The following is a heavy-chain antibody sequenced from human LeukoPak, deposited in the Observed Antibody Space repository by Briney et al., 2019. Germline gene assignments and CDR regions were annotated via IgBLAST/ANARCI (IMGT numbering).Heavy chain of an antibody. CDR3: AGNSGRGATTFDY. D-gene: IGHD1-26*01. Sequence: SVKVSCKASGGTFSSYAISWVRQAPGQGLEWMGGIIPIFGTANYAQKFRGRVTITADESTSTAYMELSSLRSEDTAVYYCAGNSGRGATTFDYWGQGTLVTVSS. V-gene: IGHV1-69*13. CDR2: IIPIFGTA. J-gene: IGHJ4*02. CDR1: GGTFSSYA.